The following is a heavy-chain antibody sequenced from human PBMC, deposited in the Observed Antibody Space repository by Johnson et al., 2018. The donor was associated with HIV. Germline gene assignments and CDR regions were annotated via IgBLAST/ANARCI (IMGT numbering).Heavy chain of an antibody. CDR3: ARGAAGAFDI. J-gene: IGHJ3*02. D-gene: IGHD6-13*01. Sequence: VQLVESGGGLVKPGGSLRLSCAASGFTFSSYAMHWVRQAPGKGLEWVSVIYSGGSTYYADSVKGRFTISRDNSKNTLYLQMNSLRAEDTAVYYCARGAAGAFDIWGQGTMVTVSS. V-gene: IGHV3-66*01. CDR1: GFTFSSYA. CDR2: IYSGGST.